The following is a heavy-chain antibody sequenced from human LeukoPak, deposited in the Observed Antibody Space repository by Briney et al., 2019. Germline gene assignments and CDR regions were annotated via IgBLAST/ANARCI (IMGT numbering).Heavy chain of an antibody. CDR2: IIPMLGIA. V-gene: IGHV1-69*04. CDR3: ARDRYDSGGYIARNYYYYGMDV. J-gene: IGHJ6*02. CDR1: GGTFSSYA. D-gene: IGHD3-22*01. Sequence: APVKVSCKASGGTFSSYAISWVRQAPGQGLEWMGRIIPMLGIANHAQKFQGRVTITADKFTSTAYMELSSLRSEDTAVYYCARDRYDSGGYIARNYYYYGMDVWGQGTTVTVSS.